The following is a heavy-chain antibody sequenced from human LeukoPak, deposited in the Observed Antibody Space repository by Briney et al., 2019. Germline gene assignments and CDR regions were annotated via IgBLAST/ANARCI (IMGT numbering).Heavy chain of an antibody. J-gene: IGHJ4*02. V-gene: IGHV3-72*01. D-gene: IGHD4-23*01. Sequence: PGGSLRLSCAASGFIFSDYYMDWVRQAPGKGLEWVGRTRNKAKSFTTDYGASVKGRFSISRDDSKSSLYLQMNSLKTEDTAVYYCTIPPGPGNSYSNYWGQGTLVTVSS. CDR2: TRNKAKSFTT. CDR1: GFIFSDYY. CDR3: TIPPGPGNSYSNY.